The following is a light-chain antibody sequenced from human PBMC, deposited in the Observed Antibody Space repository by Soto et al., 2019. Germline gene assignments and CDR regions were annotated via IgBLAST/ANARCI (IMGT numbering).Light chain of an antibody. J-gene: IGLJ1*01. CDR2: EVV. Sequence: QSALTQPPSASGSPGQSVTISCTGTRHDIGAYEFVSWYQHHPGKAPKLIIYEVVQRPSGVPDRFSGSKSGNTASLTVSGLQAADEADYYCKSYAGSNTYVFGTGTKVTVL. CDR3: KSYAGSNTYV. V-gene: IGLV2-8*01. CDR1: RHDIGAYEF.